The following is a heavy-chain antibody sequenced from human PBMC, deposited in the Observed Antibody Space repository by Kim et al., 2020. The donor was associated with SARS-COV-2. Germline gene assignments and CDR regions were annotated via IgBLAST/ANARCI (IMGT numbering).Heavy chain of an antibody. D-gene: IGHD5-12*01. Sequence: GGSLRLSCAASGFTFSSYSMNWVRQAPGKGLEWVSSISSSSSYIYYADSVKGRFTISRDNAKNSLYLQMNSLRAEDTAVYYCASSYSGYVLNYFDYWGQGTLVTVSS. CDR3: ASSYSGYVLNYFDY. J-gene: IGHJ4*02. CDR2: ISSSSSYI. V-gene: IGHV3-21*01. CDR1: GFTFSSYS.